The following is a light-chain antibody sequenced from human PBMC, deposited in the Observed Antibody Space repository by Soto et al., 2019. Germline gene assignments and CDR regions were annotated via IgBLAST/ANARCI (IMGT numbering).Light chain of an antibody. CDR2: GNS. CDR1: SSNIGAGYD. CDR3: QSYDSSLSSV. J-gene: IGLJ7*01. Sequence: QSVLTQPPSVSGAPGQRVTISCTGSSSNIGAGYDVHWYQQLPGTAPKLLIYGNSNGPSGVPDRFSGSKSGTSASLAITGLQAEDEADYYCQSYDSSLSSVFGGGTQLTVL. V-gene: IGLV1-40*01.